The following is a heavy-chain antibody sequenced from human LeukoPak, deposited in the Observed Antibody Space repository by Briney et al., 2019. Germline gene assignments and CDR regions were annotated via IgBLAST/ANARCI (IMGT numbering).Heavy chain of an antibody. D-gene: IGHD4-17*01. CDR3: AKQDYGDYRLYYFDY. Sequence: GGSPRLSCAAPGFTVSSNYMSWVRQAPGKGLEWVSVIYSGDSTYYADSVKGRFTISRDNAKGSLYLQMNSLRAEDTAVYYCAKQDYGDYRLYYFDYWGQGTLVTVSS. CDR2: IYSGDST. J-gene: IGHJ4*02. V-gene: IGHV3-53*01. CDR1: GFTVSSNY.